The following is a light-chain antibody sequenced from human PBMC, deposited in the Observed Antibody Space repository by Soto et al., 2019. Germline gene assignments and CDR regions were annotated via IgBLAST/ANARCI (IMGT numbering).Light chain of an antibody. CDR1: SGHSNYA. CDR3: QTWGTGSHVL. J-gene: IGLJ2*01. CDR2: VNSEGSH. Sequence: QLVLTQSPSASASLGASVKLTCTLSSGHSNYAIAWHQHLPEKGPRYLVKVNSEGSHSRGDGIPDRFLGSSSGAERYLIISSVQTVDEVDDYCQTWGTGSHVLFGGGTKLTVL. V-gene: IGLV4-69*01.